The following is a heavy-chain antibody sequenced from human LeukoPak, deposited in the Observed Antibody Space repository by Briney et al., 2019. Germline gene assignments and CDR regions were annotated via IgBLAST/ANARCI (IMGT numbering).Heavy chain of an antibody. D-gene: IGHD5-18*01. CDR2: IYPGDSDT. J-gene: IGHJ6*02. Sequence: GESLKISCKGSGYSFTSYWIGWVRQMPGKGLEWIGIIYPGDSDTRYSPSFQGQVTISADKSISTAYLQWSSLKASDTAMYYCAREWLDTATYYYYCMDVWGQGTTVTVSS. CDR3: AREWLDTATYYYYCMDV. CDR1: GYSFTSYW. V-gene: IGHV5-51*01.